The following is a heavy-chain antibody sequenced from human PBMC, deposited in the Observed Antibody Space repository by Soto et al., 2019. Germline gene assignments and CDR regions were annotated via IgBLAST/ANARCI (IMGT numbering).Heavy chain of an antibody. V-gene: IGHV3-30-3*01. D-gene: IGHD3-9*01. CDR1: GFTFSSYA. Sequence: GGSLRLSCAASGFTFSSYAMHWVRQAPGKGLEWVAVISYDGSNKYYADSVKGRFTISRDNSKNTLYLQMNSLRAEDTAVYYCARVPVLRYFDWLPKWYYGMDVWGQGTTVTVSS. CDR3: ARVPVLRYFDWLPKWYYGMDV. CDR2: ISYDGSNK. J-gene: IGHJ6*02.